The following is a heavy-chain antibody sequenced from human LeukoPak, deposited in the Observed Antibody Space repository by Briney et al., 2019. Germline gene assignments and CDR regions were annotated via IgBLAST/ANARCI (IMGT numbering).Heavy chain of an antibody. Sequence: ASVKVSCKTSGYTFTGYYIHWVRQASGQGLDWVAWINPNSGGTNYSQQFQGRVTLTRDTSISTAYMELSRLTSDDTAVYYCARGHSDIWYSLGHWGQGTLVTVSA. CDR1: GYTFTGYY. V-gene: IGHV1-2*02. D-gene: IGHD1-26*01. CDR2: INPNSGGT. CDR3: ARGHSDIWYSLGH. J-gene: IGHJ4*02.